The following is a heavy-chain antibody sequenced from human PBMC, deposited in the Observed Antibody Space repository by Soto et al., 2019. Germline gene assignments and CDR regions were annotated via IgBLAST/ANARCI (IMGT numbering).Heavy chain of an antibody. V-gene: IGHV1-3*01. D-gene: IGHD5-12*01. Sequence: QVQLVQSGTEVKKPGASVKVSCKASGITFTTYAIHWVRQAPGQGLEWMGLINAGNGNTRYSQKFQGRVTLTRDTSASTAYMDLSSLTSEDAAIYYCARAISGYVTWGQGTLVTVSS. J-gene: IGHJ5*02. CDR1: GITFTTYA. CDR2: INAGNGNT. CDR3: ARAISGYVT.